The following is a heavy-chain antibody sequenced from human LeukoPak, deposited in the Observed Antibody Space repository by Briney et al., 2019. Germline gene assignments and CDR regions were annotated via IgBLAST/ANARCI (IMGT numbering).Heavy chain of an antibody. CDR1: GYTFTNYG. J-gene: IGHJ4*02. Sequence: ASVKVSCKASGYTFTNYGISWVRQAPGQGLEWMGWISAYNGNTNYAQKFQGRATMTTDTSTTTAYMEVKSLRSDDTAVYYCAKEEYSSGWSIDYWGQGTLVTVSS. D-gene: IGHD6-19*01. CDR2: ISAYNGNT. V-gene: IGHV1-18*01. CDR3: AKEEYSSGWSIDY.